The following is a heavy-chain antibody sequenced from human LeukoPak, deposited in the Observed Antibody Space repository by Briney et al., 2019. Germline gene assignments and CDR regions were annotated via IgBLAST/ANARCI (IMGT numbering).Heavy chain of an antibody. CDR2: ISAYNGNT. J-gene: IGHJ4*02. V-gene: IGHV1-18*01. CDR1: GYTFTSYG. Sequence: ASVKVSCKASGYTFTSYGISWVRQAPGQGLEWMGWISAYNGNTNYAQKLQGRVTMTTDTSTSTAYMELRGLRSDDTAVYYCARDTPRDDYVWGSYRFDYWGQGTLVTVSS. D-gene: IGHD3-16*01. CDR3: ARDTPRDDYVWGSYRFDY.